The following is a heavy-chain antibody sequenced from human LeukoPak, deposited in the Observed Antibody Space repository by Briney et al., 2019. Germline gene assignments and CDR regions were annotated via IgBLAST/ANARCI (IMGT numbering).Heavy chain of an antibody. D-gene: IGHD3-22*01. Sequence: SETLSLTCAVYGGSFSGYYWSWIRQPPGKGLEWIGEINHSGSTNYNPSLKSRVTISVDTSKNQFSLKLSSVTAVDTAVYYCARMSIGRYYDSSGYFDYWGQGTLVTVSS. CDR3: ARMSIGRYYDSSGYFDY. J-gene: IGHJ4*02. CDR1: GGSFSGYY. CDR2: INHSGST. V-gene: IGHV4-34*01.